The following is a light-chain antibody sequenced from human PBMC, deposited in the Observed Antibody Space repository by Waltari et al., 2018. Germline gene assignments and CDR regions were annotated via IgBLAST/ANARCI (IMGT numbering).Light chain of an antibody. CDR2: GVS. J-gene: IGLJ2*01. CDR3: NSYTSSSTSYVV. CDR1: SSDVGGYNY. V-gene: IGLV2-14*01. Sequence: QSALTQPASVSGSPGQSITISCTGTSSDVGGYNYVSWYQQHPGKAPKLMIYGVSRRPSGVSNSFSGSKSGNTASLTISGLQAEDEADYYCNSYTSSSTSYVVFGGGTKLTVL.